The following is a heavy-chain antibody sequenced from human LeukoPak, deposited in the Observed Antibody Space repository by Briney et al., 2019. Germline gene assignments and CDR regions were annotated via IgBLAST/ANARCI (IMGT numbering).Heavy chain of an antibody. Sequence: GGSLRLSCAASGFTFSSYAMSWVRQAPGKGLVWVSTITGSGGETNYADSVKGRFTISRGNSKNTLYLQMNSLRVEDTAVYYCANHEQYGGSSLGYFDLWGQGTLVTVSS. CDR1: GFTFSSYA. V-gene: IGHV3-23*01. D-gene: IGHD6-6*01. CDR2: ITGSGGET. J-gene: IGHJ4*02. CDR3: ANHEQYGGSSLGYFDL.